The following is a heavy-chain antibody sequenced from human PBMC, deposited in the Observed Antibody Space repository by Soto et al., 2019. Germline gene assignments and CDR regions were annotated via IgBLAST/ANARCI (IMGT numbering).Heavy chain of an antibody. J-gene: IGHJ3*01. V-gene: IGHV3-74*01. Sequence: EVQLVESGGGLVQPGGSLRLSCAASGFTFSSYWMHWVRQAPGKGLVWVSRIKTDGSSTNYADSVKGRFTISRDNAKNTVYLQMNSLRAEDKAVLYCASGVRGHYGFDVWGQGTVVTVSS. CDR3: ASGVRGHYGFDV. D-gene: IGHD3-10*01. CDR2: IKTDGSST. CDR1: GFTFSSYW.